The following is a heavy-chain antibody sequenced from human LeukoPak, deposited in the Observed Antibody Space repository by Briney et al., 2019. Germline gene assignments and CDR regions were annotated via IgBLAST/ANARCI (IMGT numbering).Heavy chain of an antibody. J-gene: IGHJ6*03. CDR2: MNPNSGNT. CDR1: GYTFTSYD. CDR3: ARRARLGSYYYYYYMDV. Sequence: ASVKVSCKASGYTFTSYDINWVRQATRQGLEWMGWMNPNSGNTGYAQKFQGRVTMTRNTSISTAYMELSSLRSEDTAVYYCARRARLGSYYYYYYMDVWGKGTTVTISS. V-gene: IGHV1-8*01. D-gene: IGHD6-6*01.